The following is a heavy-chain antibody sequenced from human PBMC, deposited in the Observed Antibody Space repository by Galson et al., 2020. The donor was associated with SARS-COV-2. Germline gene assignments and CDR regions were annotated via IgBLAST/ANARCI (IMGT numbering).Heavy chain of an antibody. Sequence: GGSLRLSCAASGFTFSSYAMHWVRQAPGKGLEWVAVISYDGSNKYYADSVKGRFTISRDNSKNTLYLQMNSLRAEDTAVYYCARGGQHYYGSGSYYNDYWGQGTLVTVSS. CDR3: ARGGQHYYGSGSYYNDY. D-gene: IGHD3-10*01. CDR1: GFTFSSYA. CDR2: ISYDGSNK. J-gene: IGHJ4*02. V-gene: IGHV3-30-3*01.